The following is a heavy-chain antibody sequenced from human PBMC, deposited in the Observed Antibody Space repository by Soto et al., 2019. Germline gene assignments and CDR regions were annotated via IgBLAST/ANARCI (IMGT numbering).Heavy chain of an antibody. D-gene: IGHD2-15*01. CDR3: ARMGAGYCSGGSCYPVDY. CDR2: INAGNGNT. V-gene: IGHV1-3*01. J-gene: IGHJ4*02. CDR1: GYTFTSYA. Sequence: QVPLVQSGAEVKKPGASVKVSCKASGYTFTSYAMHWVRQAPGQRLEWMGWINAGNGNTKYSQKFQGRVTITRDTSASTAYMELSSLRSEDTAVYYCARMGAGYCSGGSCYPVDYWGQGTLVTVSS.